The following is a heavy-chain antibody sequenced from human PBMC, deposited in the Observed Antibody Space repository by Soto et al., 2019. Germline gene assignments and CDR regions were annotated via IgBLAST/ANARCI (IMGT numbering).Heavy chain of an antibody. J-gene: IGHJ4*02. CDR3: ASSGNTTGFDY. V-gene: IGHV4-31*03. Sequence: SETVSLTCTVSVGSLSSGGYYWSWIGQPPVKGLEWIGYLYYSGSTCYTPSLTSRVIISVDASKSQFSLKLSSVTAGDTAGYYCASSGNTTGFDYWGQGTLVTVSS. CDR2: LYYSGST. CDR1: VGSLSSGGYY. D-gene: IGHD1-26*01.